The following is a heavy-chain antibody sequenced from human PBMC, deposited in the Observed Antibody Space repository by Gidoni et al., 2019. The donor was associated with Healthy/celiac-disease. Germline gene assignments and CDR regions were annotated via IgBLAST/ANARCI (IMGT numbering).Heavy chain of an antibody. CDR1: GFTISNAW. D-gene: IGHD5-18*01. CDR3: TTDGVDTAMVADY. CDR2: IKSKTDGGTT. V-gene: IGHV3-15*01. J-gene: IGHJ4*02. Sequence: EVQLVEAGGGLVKHGGSLRLACGASGFTISNAWMSWVRQAPGKGLEWVGRIKSKTDGGTTDYAAPVKGRFTISRDDSKNTLYLQMNSLKTEDTAVYYCTTDGVDTAMVADYWGQGTLVTVSS.